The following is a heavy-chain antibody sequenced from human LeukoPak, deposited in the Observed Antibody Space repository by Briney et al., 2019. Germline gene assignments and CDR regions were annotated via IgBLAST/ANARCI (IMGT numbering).Heavy chain of an antibody. CDR3: ARWGGSYYADYYYYMDV. Sequence: GGSLRLSCAASGFTFSSYWMHWVRQAPGKGLVWVSRINTDGSSTSYADSVKGRFTISRDNAKNTLYLQMNSLRAEDTAVYYCARWGGSYYADYYYYMDVWGQGTMVTVSS. D-gene: IGHD1-26*01. CDR2: INTDGSST. V-gene: IGHV3-74*01. CDR1: GFTFSSYW. J-gene: IGHJ6*03.